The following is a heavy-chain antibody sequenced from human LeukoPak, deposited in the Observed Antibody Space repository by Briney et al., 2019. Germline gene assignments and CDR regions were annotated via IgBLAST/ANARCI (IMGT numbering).Heavy chain of an antibody. CDR3: ARAFSSTSPRFDY. CDR1: GYTFTSYG. D-gene: IGHD2-2*01. J-gene: IGHJ4*02. CDR2: IDPNSGGT. Sequence: ASVKVSCRASGYTFTSYGISWVRQAPGQGLEWMGWIDPNSGGTSYAQKFQGRVTMTRDTSISTAYMELSRLRSDDTAVYYCARAFSSTSPRFDYWGQGTLVTVSS. V-gene: IGHV1-2*02.